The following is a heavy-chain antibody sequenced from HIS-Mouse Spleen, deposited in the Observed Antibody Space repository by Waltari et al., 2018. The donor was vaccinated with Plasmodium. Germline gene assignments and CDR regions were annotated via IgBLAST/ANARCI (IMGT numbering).Heavy chain of an antibody. V-gene: IGHV4-39*07. J-gene: IGHJ4*02. CDR3: ALNWGFDY. D-gene: IGHD7-27*01. Sequence: QLQLQESGPGLVKPSATLSLPCTVPGGSIRSSTYYWGWIRQPPGKGLAWIGNIYYSGSTYYNPSLKSRVTISVDTSKNQFSLKLSSVTAADTAVYYCALNWGFDYWGQGTLVTVSS. CDR1: GGSIRSSTYY. CDR2: IYYSGST.